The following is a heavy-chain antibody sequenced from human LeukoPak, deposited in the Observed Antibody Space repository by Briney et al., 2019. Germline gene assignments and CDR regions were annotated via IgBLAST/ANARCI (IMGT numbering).Heavy chain of an antibody. J-gene: IGHJ4*02. V-gene: IGHV3-21*01. CDR3: AREYDSSGYPFDY. D-gene: IGHD3-22*01. CDR1: RFTFSSYS. CDR2: ISSSSSYI. Sequence: GSLRLSCAASRFTFSSYSMNWVRQAPGKGLEWVSYISSSSSYIYYADSMKGRFTISRDNAKNSLYLQMNSLRAEDTAVYYCAREYDSSGYPFDYWGQGTLVTVSS.